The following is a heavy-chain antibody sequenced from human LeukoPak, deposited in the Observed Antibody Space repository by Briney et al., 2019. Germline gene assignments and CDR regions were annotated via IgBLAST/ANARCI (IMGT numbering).Heavy chain of an antibody. CDR2: ISSSSSYI. V-gene: IGHV3-21*01. D-gene: IGHD2-21*01. J-gene: IGHJ4*02. Sequence: GGSLRLSCAASGFTFSSYSMNWVRQAPGKGLEWVSSISSSSSYIYYADSVKGRFTISRDNAKNPLYLQMNSLRAEDTAVYYCARVHCGGDCPTGWGQGTLVTVSS. CDR3: ARVHCGGDCPTG. CDR1: GFTFSSYS.